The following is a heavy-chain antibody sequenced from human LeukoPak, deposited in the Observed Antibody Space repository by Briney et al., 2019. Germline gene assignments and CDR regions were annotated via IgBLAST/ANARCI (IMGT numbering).Heavy chain of an antibody. V-gene: IGHV3-30*18. CDR2: ISYDGSNK. CDR3: AKDSSGWPDLELTLDY. Sequence: PGGSLRLSCAASGFTFSSYGMHWVRQAPGKGLEWVAVISYDGSNKYYADSVKGRFAISRDNSKNTLYLQMNSLRAEDTAVYYCAKDSSGWPDLELTLDYWGQGTLVTVSS. J-gene: IGHJ4*02. CDR1: GFTFSSYG. D-gene: IGHD6-19*01.